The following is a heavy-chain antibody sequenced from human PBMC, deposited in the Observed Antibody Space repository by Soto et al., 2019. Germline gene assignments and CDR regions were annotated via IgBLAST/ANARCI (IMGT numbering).Heavy chain of an antibody. Sequence: SETLSLTCTVSGDSIISSDFYWGWVRQPPGKGLEWIGSIFYLGSSYYNPSLRSRVTMSVDTSKNQFSLRLRSVTAADTALYFCARHSLALRKNNWFDPWGQGIMVTVSS. CDR2: IFYLGSS. J-gene: IGHJ5*02. CDR1: GDSIISSDFY. CDR3: ARHSLALRKNNWFDP. V-gene: IGHV4-39*01. D-gene: IGHD3-3*02.